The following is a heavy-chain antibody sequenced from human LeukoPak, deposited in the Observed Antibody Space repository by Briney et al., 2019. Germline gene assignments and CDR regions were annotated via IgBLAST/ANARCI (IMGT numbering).Heavy chain of an antibody. CDR1: GYSFINYW. V-gene: IGHV5-51*01. D-gene: IGHD3-3*01. CDR2: IYPGDSET. J-gene: IGHJ4*02. Sequence: GESLKISCKGSGYSFINYWIGWVRQMPGKGLEWMGIIYPGDSETRYSPSFQGQVSISADKSISTAYLQWSSLKASDTAMYYCARLAYDFWSGYHRYFDYWGQGTLVTVSS. CDR3: ARLAYDFWSGYHRYFDY.